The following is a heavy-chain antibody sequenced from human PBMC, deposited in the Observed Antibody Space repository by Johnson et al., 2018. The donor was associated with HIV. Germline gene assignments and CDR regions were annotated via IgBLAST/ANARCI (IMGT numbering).Heavy chain of an antibody. CDR3: ATGVGATIWEDAFDM. V-gene: IGHV3-13*01. J-gene: IGHJ3*02. CDR2: IGTAGDT. CDR1: GFTFSSYD. D-gene: IGHD1-26*01. Sequence: VQLVESGGGLVQPGGSLRLSCAASGFTFSSYDMHWVRQATGKGLEWVSAIGTAGDTYYPGSVKGRFITSRENAKNSLYLQMNSLRVGDTAVYYCATGVGATIWEDAFDMWGQGTMVTVSS.